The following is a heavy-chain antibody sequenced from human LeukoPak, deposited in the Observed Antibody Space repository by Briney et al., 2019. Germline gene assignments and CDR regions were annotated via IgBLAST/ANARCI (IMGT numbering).Heavy chain of an antibody. CDR2: IIPIFGRA. CDR1: A. V-gene: IGHV1-69*01. J-gene: IGHJ6*04. CDR3: XXXXXXXMDV. Sequence: AXXWXRQAPGXXLESMGGIIPIFGRANYAQKFEXRGTITAEXXTSTXYMEMSSLRAEETAVYYCXXXXXXXMDVWGXGTXXTVSS.